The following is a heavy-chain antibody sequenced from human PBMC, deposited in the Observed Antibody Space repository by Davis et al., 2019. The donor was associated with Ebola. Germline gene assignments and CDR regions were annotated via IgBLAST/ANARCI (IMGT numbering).Heavy chain of an antibody. CDR3: ARPIAAPNWFDP. CDR1: GYTFTSYG. D-gene: IGHD6-6*01. CDR2: INPHNGNT. Sequence: AASVKVSCKASGYTFTSYGITWVRQAPGQGLEWMGWINPHNGNTNYAQKLQGRVTMTTDTSTSTAYMELRSLRSDDTAVYYCARPIAAPNWFDPWGQGTLVTVSS. J-gene: IGHJ5*02. V-gene: IGHV1-18*04.